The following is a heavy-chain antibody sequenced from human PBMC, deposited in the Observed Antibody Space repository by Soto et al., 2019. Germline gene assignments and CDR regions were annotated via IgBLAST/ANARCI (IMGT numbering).Heavy chain of an antibody. CDR2: FDPEDGET. J-gene: IGHJ4*02. CDR1: GYTXNELS. V-gene: IGHV1-24*01. CDR3: ATDSKWELPY. Sequence: SXKVSFKVSGYTXNELSMNLVRQAPGKGLEWMGGFDPEDGETIYAQKFQGRVTMTEATSTDTAYMELRSLGSEATAVYYCATDSKWELPYWGQGTLVTVSS. D-gene: IGHD1-26*01.